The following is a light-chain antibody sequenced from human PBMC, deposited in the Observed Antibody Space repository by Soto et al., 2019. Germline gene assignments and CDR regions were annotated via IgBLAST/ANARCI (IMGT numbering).Light chain of an antibody. Sequence: QSALTQPASVSGSPGQSITISCTGTSSDDGSYNLVSWYQQYPGNAPKLMIYEDDERPSGVSNLSAGSKSGNTASLTISGLHAEDEADYYCYSYAGRSTSVFGGGTKLTVL. CDR3: YSYAGRSTSV. CDR2: EDD. J-gene: IGLJ2*01. V-gene: IGLV2-23*01. CDR1: SSDDGSYNL.